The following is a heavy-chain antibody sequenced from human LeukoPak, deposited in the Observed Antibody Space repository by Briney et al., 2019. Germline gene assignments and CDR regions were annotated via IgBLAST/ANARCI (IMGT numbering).Heavy chain of an antibody. V-gene: IGHV3-30*18. CDR1: GFTFSSYG. Sequence: GGSLRLSCAASGFTFSSYGMHWVRQAPGKGLEWVAVISYDGSNKYYADSVKGRFTISRDNSKNTLYLQMNSLRAEDTAVYYCAKGLHYGMDVWGQGTTVTVSS. CDR3: AKGLHYGMDV. J-gene: IGHJ6*02. CDR2: ISYDGSNK.